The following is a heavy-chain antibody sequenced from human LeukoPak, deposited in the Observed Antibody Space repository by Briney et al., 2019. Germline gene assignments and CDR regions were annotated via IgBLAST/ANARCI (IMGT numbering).Heavy chain of an antibody. CDR3: ARASDSSGYYDLDY. CDR1: GGSISNYY. J-gene: IGHJ4*02. V-gene: IGHV4-59*01. CDR2: IFSRGSS. Sequence: SETLSLTCSVSGGSISNYYWSWIRQPPGKGLEWIGYIFSRGSSNYSPSLKSRVTISVDTSKNQFSLKLSSATAADTAVYYCARASDSSGYYDLDYWGQGTLVPVSS. D-gene: IGHD3-22*01.